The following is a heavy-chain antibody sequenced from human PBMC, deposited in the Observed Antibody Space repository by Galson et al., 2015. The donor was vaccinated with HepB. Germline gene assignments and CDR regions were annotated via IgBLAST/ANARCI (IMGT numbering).Heavy chain of an antibody. J-gene: IGHJ6*02. CDR2: VSGYDGSA. Sequence: SVKVSCKAGGYDFNKYGLSWVRQAPGQGLEWMGWVSGYDGSANDAPKFQGRVTMTTQKSTGTAFMEMRRLRSDDTAVYYCARDSRLELQLNNYYSYGMDVWGQGTAGIVS. V-gene: IGHV1-18*01. CDR3: ARDSRLELQLNNYYSYGMDV. CDR1: GYDFNKYG. D-gene: IGHD1-7*01.